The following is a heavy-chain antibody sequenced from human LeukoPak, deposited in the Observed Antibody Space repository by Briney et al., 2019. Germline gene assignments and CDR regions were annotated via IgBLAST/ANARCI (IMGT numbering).Heavy chain of an antibody. CDR2: ISSDSNFI. CDR3: ASHFDYQSRWFDP. V-gene: IGHV3-21*01. J-gene: IGHJ5*02. D-gene: IGHD3-16*01. Sequence: KTGGSLRLSCAASGFTFSTYSMDWVRQAPGKGLEWVSSISSDSNFIYYADSVKGRFTISRDNAKNSLYLQMNSLRAEDTAVYYCASHFDYQSRWFDPWGQGTLVTVSP. CDR1: GFTFSTYS.